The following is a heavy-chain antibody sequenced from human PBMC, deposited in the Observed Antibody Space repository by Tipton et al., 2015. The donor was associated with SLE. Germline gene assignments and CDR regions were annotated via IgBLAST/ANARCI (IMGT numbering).Heavy chain of an antibody. J-gene: IGHJ5*02. V-gene: IGHV3-7*01. D-gene: IGHD2/OR15-2a*01. CDR2: IKHDGSET. Sequence: GSLRLSCAASGFSFSAYWMGWVRQAPGMGLEWVATIKHDGSETAYVGSVKGRSTISRDNARNSLYLQMNSLRAEDAAVYYCATVTRSVSISTWGQGTLVTVSS. CDR1: GFSFSAYW. CDR3: ATVTRSVSIST.